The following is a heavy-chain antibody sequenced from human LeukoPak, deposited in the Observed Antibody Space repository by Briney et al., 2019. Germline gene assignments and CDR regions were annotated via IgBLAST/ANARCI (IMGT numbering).Heavy chain of an antibody. D-gene: IGHD6-19*01. CDR1: GGSISSYY. CDR2: IYYSGST. Sequence: SETLSLTCTVSGGSISSYYWSWIRQPPGKGLEWIGYIYYSGSTNYNPSLKSRVTISVDTSKNQFSLKLSSVTAADTAVYYCAREDSSGWYDYWGQGTLVTVSS. J-gene: IGHJ4*02. V-gene: IGHV4-59*01. CDR3: AREDSSGWYDY.